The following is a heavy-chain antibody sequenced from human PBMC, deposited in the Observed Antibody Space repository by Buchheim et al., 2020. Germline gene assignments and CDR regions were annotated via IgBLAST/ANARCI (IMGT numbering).Heavy chain of an antibody. CDR3: ARGSFGDYGDYSEVAY. CDR1: GGTFSSYA. CDR2: IVPVLGTT. J-gene: IGHJ4*02. V-gene: IGHV1-69*06. D-gene: IGHD4-17*01. Sequence: QVQLVQSGAEVKKPGSSVKVSCKASGGTFSSYAISWVRQAPGQGLEWMGGIVPVLGTTNYAQKFQGRVTITADKSTGTADMELSSLRSDDTAVYYCARGSFGDYGDYSEVAYWGQGTL.